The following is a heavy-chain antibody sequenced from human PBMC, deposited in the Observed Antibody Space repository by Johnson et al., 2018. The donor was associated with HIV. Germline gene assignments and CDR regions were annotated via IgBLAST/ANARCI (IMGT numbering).Heavy chain of an antibody. CDR1: GFTFDDYG. CDR2: INWNGGST. D-gene: IGHD6-13*01. CDR3: ARGDLAAAGNGAFDI. Sequence: EVQLVESGGGVVRPGGSLRLSCAASGFTFDDYGMSWVRQAPGKGLEWVSGINWNGGSTGYADSVKGRFTISRDNAKNSLYLKMNSLRAEDTAVYYCARGDLAAAGNGAFDIWGQGTMVTVSS. J-gene: IGHJ3*02. V-gene: IGHV3-20*04.